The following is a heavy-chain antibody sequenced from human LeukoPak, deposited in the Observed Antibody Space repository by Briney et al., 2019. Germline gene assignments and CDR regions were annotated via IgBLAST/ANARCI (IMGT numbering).Heavy chain of an antibody. J-gene: IGHJ6*02. D-gene: IGHD1-20*01. CDR3: ARLNWKPPYYYYGMDV. CDR1: GFTFRSYV. CDR2: ISYEDGSNK. V-gene: IGHV3-30-3*01. Sequence: PGRSLRLSCAASGFTFRSYVMHWVRQAPGKGLEWVAAISYEDGSNKYYADSVKGRFTISRDNAKNSLYLQMNSLRAEDTAVYYCARLNWKPPYYYYGMDVWGQGTTVTVSS.